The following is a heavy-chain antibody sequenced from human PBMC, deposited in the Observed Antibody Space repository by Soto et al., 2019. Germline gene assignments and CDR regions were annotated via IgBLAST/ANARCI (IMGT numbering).Heavy chain of an antibody. CDR1: GGSISSTTYY. CDR3: ARYIFGSMRDD. Sequence: QLQLQESGPGLVKPSETLSLTCTVSGGSISSTTYYWGWIRQPPGKGLEWIGSLHNGAFTNYDPSLKSRANISADTSKNQFSLNLRSVTAADTAVYYCARYIFGSMRDDWGQGTLVTVSS. D-gene: IGHD3-3*02. CDR2: LHNGAFT. J-gene: IGHJ4*02. V-gene: IGHV4-39*01.